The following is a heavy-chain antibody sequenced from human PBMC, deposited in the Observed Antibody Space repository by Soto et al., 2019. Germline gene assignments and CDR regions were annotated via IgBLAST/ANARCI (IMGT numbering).Heavy chain of an antibody. CDR2: TSYDGGHK. CDR3: XXXXXXXXDGNTYWDFDL. Sequence: QVQLVESGGGVVQPGRSLRLSCAASGFDFSTFGMHWVRQAPGKGLDWVAVTSYDGGHKYYADSVKGRFTISRDNSKNTLYLQMNSLRVXXXXXXXXXXXXXXXXDGNTYWDFDLWGRGTQVTVSS. CDR1: GFDFSTFG. V-gene: IGHV3-30*03. J-gene: IGHJ2*01.